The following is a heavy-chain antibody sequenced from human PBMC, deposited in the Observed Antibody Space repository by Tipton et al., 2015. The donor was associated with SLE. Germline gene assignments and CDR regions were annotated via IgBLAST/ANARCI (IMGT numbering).Heavy chain of an antibody. CDR2: VSPSGGT. CDR1: GGSLNNHF. Sequence: TLSLTCTVSGGSLNNHFCSWIRQSAGKGLEWIGRVSPSGGTNYNPSPKSRVTISVDTSKKQFSLKLNSVTAADTAVYFCARLLTYNDVFSGYLTHYMDIWGRGTTVTVSS. V-gene: IGHV4-4*07. J-gene: IGHJ6*03. CDR3: ARLLTYNDVFSGYLTHYMDI. D-gene: IGHD3-3*01.